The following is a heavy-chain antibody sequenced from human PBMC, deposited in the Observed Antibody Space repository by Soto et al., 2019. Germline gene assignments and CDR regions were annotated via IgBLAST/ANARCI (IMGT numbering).Heavy chain of an antibody. CDR1: GYTFTGYY. CDR3: ARLGYCSGGSCSNYGMDV. D-gene: IGHD2-15*01. Sequence: ASVKVSCKASGYTFTGYYMHWVRQAPGQGLEWMGWINPNSGGTNYAQKFQGWVTMTRDTSISTAYMELSRLRSDDTAVYYCARLGYCSGGSCSNYGMDVWGQGTTVTVSS. J-gene: IGHJ6*02. CDR2: INPNSGGT. V-gene: IGHV1-2*04.